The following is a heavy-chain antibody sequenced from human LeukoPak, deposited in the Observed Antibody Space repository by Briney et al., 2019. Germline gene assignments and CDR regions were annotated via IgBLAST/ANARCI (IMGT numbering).Heavy chain of an antibody. CDR2: ISSSSSYI. CDR3: ARDLEEHCSGGSCSLFDY. Sequence: GGSLRLSCAASGFTFSTYGMNWVRQAPEKGLEWVSSISSSSSYIYYADSVKGRFTTSRHNAKNSLYLQMNSLRAEDTAVYYCARDLEEHCSGGSCSLFDYWGQGTLVTVSS. J-gene: IGHJ4*02. D-gene: IGHD2-15*01. CDR1: GFTFSTYG. V-gene: IGHV3-21*01.